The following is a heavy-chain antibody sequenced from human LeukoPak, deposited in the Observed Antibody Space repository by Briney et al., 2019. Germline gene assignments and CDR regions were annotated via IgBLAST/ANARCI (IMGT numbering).Heavy chain of an antibody. CDR2: IKQDGSEK. V-gene: IGHV3-7*01. D-gene: IGHD3-10*01. CDR1: GFTFSSYW. Sequence: GGSLRLSCAASGFTFSSYWMSWVRQAPGKGLEWVANIKQDGSEKYYVDSVKGRFTISRDNAKNPLYLQMNSPRAEDTAVYYCARGSYYYGSGSYLPVDYWGQGTLVTVSS. J-gene: IGHJ4*02. CDR3: ARGSYYYGSGSYLPVDY.